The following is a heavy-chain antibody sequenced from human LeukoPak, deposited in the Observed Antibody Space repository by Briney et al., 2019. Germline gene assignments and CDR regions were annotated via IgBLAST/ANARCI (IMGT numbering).Heavy chain of an antibody. CDR3: ARDTGGYFDY. J-gene: IGHJ4*02. V-gene: IGHV4-59*01. CDR1: GGSISSYY. Sequence: SETLSLACTVSGGSISSYYWSWIRQPPGKGLEWIGYIYYSGSTNYNPSLKSRVTISVDTSKNQFSLRLSSVTAADTAVYYCARDTGGYFDYWGQGTLVTVSS. D-gene: IGHD2-8*02. CDR2: IYYSGST.